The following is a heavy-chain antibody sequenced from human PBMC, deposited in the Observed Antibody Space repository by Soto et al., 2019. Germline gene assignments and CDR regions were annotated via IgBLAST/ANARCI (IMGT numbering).Heavy chain of an antibody. D-gene: IGHD1-26*01. J-gene: IGHJ4*02. CDR2: IYYSGST. Sequence: QVQLQESGPGLVKPSQTLSLTCTVSGGSISSGDYYWSWIRQPPGKGLEWIGYIYYSGSTSYNPSLKSRVTISVDPSKHQFSLKLSSATAADTAVYYCARCGWGLPYFDHWGQGTPVTVSS. V-gene: IGHV4-30-4*01. CDR1: GGSISSGDYY. CDR3: ARCGWGLPYFDH.